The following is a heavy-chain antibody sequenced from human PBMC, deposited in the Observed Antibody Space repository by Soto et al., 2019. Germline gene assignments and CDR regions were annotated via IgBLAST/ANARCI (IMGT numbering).Heavy chain of an antibody. CDR3: ARVERGTATAGVDAFDI. Sequence: QEQLQQWGAGLLKPSETLSLTCAVYGGFVSSGNYYWSWIRQPPGKGLEWIGEMSHSGGTHFNPSLKGRVTISVDTSKNQFSLKMSCVTAADSALYYCARVERGTATAGVDAFDIWGPGTMVTVSS. J-gene: IGHJ3*02. CDR1: GGFVSSGNYY. CDR2: MSHSGGT. D-gene: IGHD1-1*01. V-gene: IGHV4-34*01.